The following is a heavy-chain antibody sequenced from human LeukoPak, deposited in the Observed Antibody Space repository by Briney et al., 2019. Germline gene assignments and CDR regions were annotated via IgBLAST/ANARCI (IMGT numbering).Heavy chain of an antibody. J-gene: IGHJ4*02. Sequence: GGSLRLSCIVSGFTFSSYAMSWVRQAPGKGLEWVSAISGSGGSTYYADSVKGRLTISRDNSKNTLFLQMNSLRAEDTAVYYCAKDASSLVTQRSSPYYFDYSGQGTLVTVSS. CDR2: ISGSGGST. D-gene: IGHD6-6*01. CDR3: AKDASSLVTQRSSPYYFDY. CDR1: GFTFSSYA. V-gene: IGHV3-23*01.